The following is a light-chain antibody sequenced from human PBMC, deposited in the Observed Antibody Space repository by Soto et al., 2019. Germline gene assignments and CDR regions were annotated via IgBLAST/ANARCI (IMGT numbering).Light chain of an antibody. CDR1: SSDVGNYKY. J-gene: IGLJ1*01. Sequence: QSALTQPASVSGSPGQSITISCTGTSSDVGNYKYVSWYQQHPGKAPKLMIYEVSNRPSGVSNRFSGSKSGNTASLTISGLQAEAETDYYCFSYTSSGTYVFGNGTKVTV. V-gene: IGLV2-14*01. CDR3: FSYTSSGTYV. CDR2: EVS.